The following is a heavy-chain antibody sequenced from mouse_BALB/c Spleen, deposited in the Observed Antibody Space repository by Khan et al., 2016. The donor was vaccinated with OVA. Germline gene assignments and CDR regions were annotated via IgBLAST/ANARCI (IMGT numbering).Heavy chain of an antibody. J-gene: IGHJ3*01. D-gene: IGHD1-3*01. V-gene: IGHV2-9*02. CDR2: IWAGGST. CDR1: GFSLSNYG. Sequence: VKLKESGPGLVAPSQTLSITCTVSGFSLSNYGVHWVRQPPGKGLEWLGVIWAGGSTNHNSALMSRLSISKDDSKSQVFLKMNSLQTDDTAMYCCARAFYNGAWFAYWGQGTLVTVSA. CDR3: ARAFYNGAWFAY.